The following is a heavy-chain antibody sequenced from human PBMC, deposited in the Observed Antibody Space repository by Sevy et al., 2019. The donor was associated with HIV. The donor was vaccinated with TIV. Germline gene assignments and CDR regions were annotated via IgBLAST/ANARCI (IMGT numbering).Heavy chain of an antibody. CDR2: ISGLSNYI. Sequence: GGSLRLSCAASGFTFSSYSFHWVRQAPGKGLEWVSCISGLSNYIYYSDSMKGRFTISRDNAKNSLYLHMSSLRADDTAVYYCARAGNWPYFDYWGQGTLVTVSS. CDR3: ARAGNWPYFDY. CDR1: GFTFSSYS. J-gene: IGHJ4*02. V-gene: IGHV3-21*01. D-gene: IGHD1-1*01.